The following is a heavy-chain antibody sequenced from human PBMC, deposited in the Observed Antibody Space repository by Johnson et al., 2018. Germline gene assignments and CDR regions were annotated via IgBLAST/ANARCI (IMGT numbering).Heavy chain of an antibody. CDR3: ARVLAGAHSTNSLDI. D-gene: IGHD1-26*01. Sequence: QVQLQESGGGLVKPGGSRRFSCAASGFTFSDYYMSWIRQAPGKGLEWISYICSSGSTLYYADSGKGRFISTRDNAKNPLYMQMNSLRAEDTVVYYCARVLAGAHSTNSLDIWGQGTMVTVSS. V-gene: IGHV3-11*04. CDR2: ICSSGSTL. CDR1: GFTFSDYY. J-gene: IGHJ3*02.